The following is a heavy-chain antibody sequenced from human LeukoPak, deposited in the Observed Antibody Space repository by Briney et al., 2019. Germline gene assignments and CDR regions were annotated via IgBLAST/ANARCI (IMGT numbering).Heavy chain of an antibody. CDR1: GYTLTELS. CDR3: ATSLLGREDFDY. CDR2: FDPEDGET. J-gene: IGHJ4*02. V-gene: IGHV1-24*01. Sequence: ASVKVSCKVSGYTLTELSMHWVRQAPGKGLEWMGGFDPEDGETIYAQKFQGRVTMTEDTSTDTAYMELSSLRSEDTAVYYCATSLLGREDFDYWGQGTLVTVSP. D-gene: IGHD3-16*01.